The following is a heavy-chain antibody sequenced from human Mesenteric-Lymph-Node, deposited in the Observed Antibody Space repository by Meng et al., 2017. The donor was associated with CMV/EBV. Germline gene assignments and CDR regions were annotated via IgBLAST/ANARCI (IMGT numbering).Heavy chain of an antibody. J-gene: IGHJ6*02. CDR2: LRYDGTNK. CDR3: AKGDSTVRNYYYYGMDV. D-gene: IGHD2-2*01. Sequence: GGSLRLSCAASGFTFNSHGMHWVRQAPGKGLEWVAFLRYDGTNKYYADSVKGRFTISRDNSKNTLYLQMNSLRPEDTAVYYCAKGDSTVRNYYYYGMDVWGQGTTVTVSS. V-gene: IGHV3-30*02. CDR1: GFTFNSHG.